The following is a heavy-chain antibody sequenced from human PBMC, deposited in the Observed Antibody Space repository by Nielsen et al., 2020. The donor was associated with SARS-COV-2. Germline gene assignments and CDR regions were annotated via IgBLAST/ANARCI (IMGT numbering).Heavy chain of an antibody. CDR2: ISGSGGSP. D-gene: IGHD5-18*01. CDR1: GFTFSTYA. Sequence: GESLKISCAASGFTFSTYAMNWVRQAPGKGLEWVSAISGSGGSPFYADSVMGRFTISRDNSKNTLSLQMNSLRAEDTAVYYCAIPSSGYNYGIFDSWGQGTLVTVSS. J-gene: IGHJ4*02. CDR3: AIPSSGYNYGIFDS. V-gene: IGHV3-23*01.